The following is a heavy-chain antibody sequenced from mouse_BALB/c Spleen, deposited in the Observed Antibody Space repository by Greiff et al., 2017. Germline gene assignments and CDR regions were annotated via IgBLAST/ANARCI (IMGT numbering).Heavy chain of an antibody. Sequence: VQLKESGPGLVAPSQSLSITCTVSGFSLTGYGVNWVRQPPGKGLEWLGMIWGDGSTDYNSALKSRLSISKDNSKSQVFLKMNSLQTDDTARYYCARKGDDYAMDYWGQGTSVTVSS. D-gene: IGHD3-3*01. CDR2: IWGDGST. CDR3: ARKGDDYAMDY. V-gene: IGHV2-6-7*01. J-gene: IGHJ4*01. CDR1: GFSLTGYG.